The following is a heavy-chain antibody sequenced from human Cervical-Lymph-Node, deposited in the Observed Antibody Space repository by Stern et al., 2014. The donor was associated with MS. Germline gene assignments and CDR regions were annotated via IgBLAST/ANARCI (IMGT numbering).Heavy chain of an antibody. CDR2: IYYSGTT. CDR3: ARDRIFSSGYYYFDK. Sequence: QMQLVQSGPGLVKPSQTLSLTCTVSGGSISSGGHYWTWVRQHPGKGLEWIGNIYYSGTTNYNPSLKSRVTISVDTSENQFSLKLSSVTAADTAVYYCARDRIFSSGYYYFDKWGQGTLVTVSS. J-gene: IGHJ4*02. V-gene: IGHV4-31*03. D-gene: IGHD3-22*01. CDR1: GGSISSGGHY.